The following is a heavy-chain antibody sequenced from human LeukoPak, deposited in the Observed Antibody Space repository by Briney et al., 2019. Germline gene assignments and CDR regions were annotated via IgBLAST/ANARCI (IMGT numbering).Heavy chain of an antibody. J-gene: IGHJ3*02. V-gene: IGHV3-23*01. CDR2: ISGSGGST. CDR3: AKGGYSYGARDAFDI. Sequence: GGSLRLSCAASGFTFSTYAMSWVRQAPGKGLEWVSAISGSGGSTCYADSVKGRFTISRDNSKNTLCLQMNTLRAEDTAVYYCAKGGYSYGARDAFDIWGQGTMVTVSS. D-gene: IGHD5-18*01. CDR1: GFTFSTYA.